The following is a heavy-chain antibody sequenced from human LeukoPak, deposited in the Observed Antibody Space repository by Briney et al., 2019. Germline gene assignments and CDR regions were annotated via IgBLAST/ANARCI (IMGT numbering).Heavy chain of an antibody. Sequence: SETLSLTCTVSGGSISSYYWSWIRQPPGKGLEWIGYIYYSGSTNYSPSLKSRVTISVDTSKNQFSLKLSSVTAADTAVYYCARAMGARRWFDPWGQGTLVTVSS. D-gene: IGHD1-26*01. V-gene: IGHV4-59*01. CDR2: IYYSGST. J-gene: IGHJ5*02. CDR1: GGSISSYY. CDR3: ARAMGARRWFDP.